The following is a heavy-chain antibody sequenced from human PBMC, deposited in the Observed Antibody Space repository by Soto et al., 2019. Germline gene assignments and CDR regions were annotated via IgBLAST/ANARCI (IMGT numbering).Heavy chain of an antibody. V-gene: IGHV5-51*01. D-gene: IGHD2-15*01. CDR1: GYSFTSYW. Sequence: GESLKISCKGSGYSFTSYWIGWVRQMPGKGLEWMGIIYPGDSDTRYSPSFQGQVTISADKSISTAYLQWSSLKASDTAMYYCARLEVLNFHYYYMDVWGKGTMVTVSS. CDR2: IYPGDSDT. J-gene: IGHJ6*03. CDR3: ARLEVLNFHYYYMDV.